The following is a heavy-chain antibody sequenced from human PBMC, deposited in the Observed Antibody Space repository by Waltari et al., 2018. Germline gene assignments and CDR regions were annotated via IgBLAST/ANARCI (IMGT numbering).Heavy chain of an antibody. D-gene: IGHD5-12*01. V-gene: IGHV1-69*06. Sequence: QVQLVQSGAEVKKPGSSVKVSCKASGGTFSSYAISWVRQAPGQGLEWMGGFFPIFGTANYAQKFQGRVTITADKSTSTAYMELSSLRSEDTAVYYCASGGYSGYDSYFDYWGQGTLVTVSS. CDR3: ASGGYSGYDSYFDY. CDR1: GGTFSSYA. J-gene: IGHJ4*02. CDR2: FFPIFGTA.